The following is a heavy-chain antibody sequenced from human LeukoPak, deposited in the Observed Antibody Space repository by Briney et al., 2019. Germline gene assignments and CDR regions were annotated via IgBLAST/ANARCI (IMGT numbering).Heavy chain of an antibody. D-gene: IGHD7-27*01. V-gene: IGHV4-34*01. CDR2: INHSGST. CDR1: GGSFSGYY. J-gene: IGHJ4*02. CDR3: ARGWGFQTSGGFDY. Sequence: SETLSLTCAVYGGSFSGYYWSWNRQPPGKGLEWIGEINHSGSTNYNPSLKSRVTISVDTSKNQFSLKLSSVTAADTAVYYCARGWGFQTSGGFDYWGQGTLVTVSS.